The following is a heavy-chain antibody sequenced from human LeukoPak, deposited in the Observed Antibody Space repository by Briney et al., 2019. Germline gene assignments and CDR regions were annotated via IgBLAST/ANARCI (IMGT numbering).Heavy chain of an antibody. V-gene: IGHV3-33*06. J-gene: IGHJ5*02. Sequence: SGRSLRLSCAAFGFTFSSYGMHWVRQAPGKGLEWVAVIWYDGSNKYYADSVKGRFTISRDNSKNTLYLQMNSLRAEDTAVYYCAKDSMDFWSGYYPNWFDPWGQGTLVTVSS. D-gene: IGHD3-3*01. CDR2: IWYDGSNK. CDR1: GFTFSSYG. CDR3: AKDSMDFWSGYYPNWFDP.